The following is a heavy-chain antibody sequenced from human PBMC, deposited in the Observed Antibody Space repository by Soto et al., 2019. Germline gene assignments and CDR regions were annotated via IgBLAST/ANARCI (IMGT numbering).Heavy chain of an antibody. CDR2: IIPIFGTP. Sequence: SVKVSCKASGGSFRSYAISWVLQAPGQGLEWMGGIIPIFGTPSYAQKFQGRVTITADESTSTAYMELSSLRSEDTAVYYCAREYRSSSGRFDNWGQGTLVTVSS. D-gene: IGHD6-6*01. CDR3: AREYRSSSGRFDN. CDR1: GGSFRSYA. V-gene: IGHV1-69*13. J-gene: IGHJ4*02.